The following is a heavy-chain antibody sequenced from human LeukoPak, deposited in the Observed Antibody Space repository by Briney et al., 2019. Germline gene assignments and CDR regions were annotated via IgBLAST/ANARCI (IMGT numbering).Heavy chain of an antibody. J-gene: IGHJ5*02. CDR3: ARDRGYYDFWSGYYKENGFDP. Sequence: GGSLRLSCAASGFTFSSYAMHWVRQAPGKGLEWVAVISYDGSNKYYADSVKGRFTISRDNSKNTLYLQMNSLRAEDTAAYYCARDRGYYDFWSGYYKENGFDPWGQGTLVTVSS. CDR2: ISYDGSNK. V-gene: IGHV3-30-3*01. D-gene: IGHD3-3*01. CDR1: GFTFSSYA.